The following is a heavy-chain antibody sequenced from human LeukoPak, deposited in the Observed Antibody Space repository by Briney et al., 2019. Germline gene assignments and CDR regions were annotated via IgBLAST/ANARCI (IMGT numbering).Heavy chain of an antibody. J-gene: IGHJ6*02. D-gene: IGHD6-19*01. CDR3: AKVLFSGYYYGMDV. CDR1: GFTFDDYA. V-gene: IGHV3-9*01. CDR2: ISWNSGSI. Sequence: SLRLSCAASGFTFDDYAMHWVRQAPGKGLEWVSGISWNSGSIGYADSVKGRFTISRDNAKNSLYLQMNSLRAEDTALYYCAKVLFSGYYYGMDVWGQGTTVTASS.